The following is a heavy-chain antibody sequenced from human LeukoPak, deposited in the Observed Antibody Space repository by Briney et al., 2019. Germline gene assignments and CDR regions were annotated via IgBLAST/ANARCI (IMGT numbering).Heavy chain of an antibody. Sequence: GGSLRLSCAASGFTFSSYWMSWVRQAPGKGLEWVANIKQDGSEKYYVDSVKGRFTISRDNAKNSLYLQMNSLRAEDTAVYYCARDQVVVAATDYYYYGMDVWGKATTVTVSS. V-gene: IGHV3-7*03. D-gene: IGHD2-15*01. CDR1: GFTFSSYW. J-gene: IGHJ6*04. CDR3: ARDQVVVAATDYYYYGMDV. CDR2: IKQDGSEK.